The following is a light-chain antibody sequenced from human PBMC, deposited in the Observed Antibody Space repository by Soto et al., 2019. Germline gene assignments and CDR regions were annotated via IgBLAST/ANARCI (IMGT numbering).Light chain of an antibody. J-gene: IGKJ4*01. CDR1: QGISSY. CDR3: QQLNSYLALT. Sequence: IQLTQSPSSLSASVGDRVTITCRASQGISSYLAWYQQKPGKAPNLLIYATSTLQSGVPSRFSGSGSGTDFTLTISSLQPEDFATYYCQQLNSYLALTFGGGTKVEIK. CDR2: ATS. V-gene: IGKV1-9*01.